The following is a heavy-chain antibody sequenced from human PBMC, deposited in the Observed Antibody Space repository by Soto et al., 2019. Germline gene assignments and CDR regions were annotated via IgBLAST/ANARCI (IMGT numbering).Heavy chain of an antibody. CDR1: GGSISSSNW. CDR3: ARDRGIAVAGTAFFDY. V-gene: IGHV4-4*02. CDR2: IYHSGST. D-gene: IGHD6-19*01. Sequence: SETLSLTCAVSGGSISSSNWWSWVRQPPGKGLEWIGEIYHSGSTNYNPSLKSRVTISVDKSKNQFSLKLSSVTAADTAVYYCARDRGIAVAGTAFFDYWRQGTLVTVSS. J-gene: IGHJ4*02.